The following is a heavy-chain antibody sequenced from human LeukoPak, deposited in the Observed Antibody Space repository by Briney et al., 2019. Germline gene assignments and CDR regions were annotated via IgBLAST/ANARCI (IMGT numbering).Heavy chain of an antibody. CDR2: ISSSGGTR. CDR1: GFTFSTYS. D-gene: IGHD5/OR15-5a*01. V-gene: IGHV3-48*04. CDR3: ARARSNAFDI. Sequence: PGGSLRLSCVASGFTFSTYSMSWVRQAPGEGLDWVSYISSSGGTRHYADSVKGRFTMSRDNAENSLYLQMNSLRAEDTAVYYCARARSNAFDIWGQGTMVTVSS. J-gene: IGHJ3*02.